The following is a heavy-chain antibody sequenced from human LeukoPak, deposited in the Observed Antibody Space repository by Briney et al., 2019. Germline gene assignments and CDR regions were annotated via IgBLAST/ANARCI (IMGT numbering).Heavy chain of an antibody. V-gene: IGHV3-21*01. J-gene: IGHJ4*02. CDR1: GFTFSSYS. CDR3: AREGELLHYFDY. CDR2: ISSSSSYI. D-gene: IGHD1-26*01. Sequence: KSGGSLRLSCAASGFTFSSYSMNWVRQAPGKGLEWVSSISSSSSYIYYADSVKGRFTISRDNAKNSLYLQMNSLRAEDTAVYYCAREGELLHYFDYWGQGTLVTVSS.